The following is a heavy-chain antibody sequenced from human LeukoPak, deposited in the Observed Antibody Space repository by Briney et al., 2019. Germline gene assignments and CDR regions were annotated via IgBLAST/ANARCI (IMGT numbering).Heavy chain of an antibody. CDR2: IYSDNT. CDR1: GFTVSSNS. D-gene: IGHD5-24*01. V-gene: IGHV3-53*01. J-gene: IGHJ4*02. CDR3: AKDQKRWLQVFDY. Sequence: PGGSLRLSCTVSGFTVSSNSMSWVRQAPGKGLEWVSFIYSDNTHYSDSVKGRFTISRDNSKNTLYLQMNSLRAEDTAVYYCAKDQKRWLQVFDYWGQGTLVTVSS.